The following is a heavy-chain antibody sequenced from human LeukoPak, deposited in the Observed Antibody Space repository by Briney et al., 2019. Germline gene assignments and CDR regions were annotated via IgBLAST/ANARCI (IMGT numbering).Heavy chain of an antibody. D-gene: IGHD3-16*01. J-gene: IGHJ4*02. CDR3: AREVPNDDHRDFFDY. CDR1: GFIFSSYA. Sequence: PGRSLRLSCSASGFIFSSYAMHWVRQAPGKGLEYVSAISSNGGTTDYANSVKGRFTISRDNSKNTLYLQMGSLRAEDMAVYYCAREVPNDDHRDFFDYWGQGTLVTVSS. CDR2: ISSNGGTT. V-gene: IGHV3-64*01.